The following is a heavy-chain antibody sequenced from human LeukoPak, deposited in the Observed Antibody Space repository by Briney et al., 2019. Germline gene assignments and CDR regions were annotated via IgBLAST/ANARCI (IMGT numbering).Heavy chain of an antibody. D-gene: IGHD6-19*01. J-gene: IGHJ4*02. Sequence: KPSETLSLTCVVYGGSFSDYYWSWIRQPPGKGLEWIGYIYYSGSTKYNPSLKSRVSISVDTSRNQFSLKLSSVTAADTAVYYCARMYSSGCDYWGQGTLVTVSS. CDR3: ARMYSSGCDY. V-gene: IGHV4-59*01. CDR1: GGSFSDYY. CDR2: IYYSGST.